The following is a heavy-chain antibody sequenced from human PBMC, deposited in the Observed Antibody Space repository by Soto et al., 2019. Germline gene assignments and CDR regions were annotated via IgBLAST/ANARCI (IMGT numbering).Heavy chain of an antibody. D-gene: IGHD3-9*01. CDR1: GFSLSTSGVG. CDR2: IYWDDSK. V-gene: IGHV2-5*02. Sequence: QITLNEFGPTLVRSTQHLTLTCAFSGFSLSTSGVGVGGIRQPPGKDLEWLAVIYWDDSKDYSPALRSRLTLTQDTAKSQVVLTMTNMDPMDTCTYYCAHKGPEDWPLDYWGQGTLVTVSS. CDR3: AHKGPEDWPLDY. J-gene: IGHJ4*02.